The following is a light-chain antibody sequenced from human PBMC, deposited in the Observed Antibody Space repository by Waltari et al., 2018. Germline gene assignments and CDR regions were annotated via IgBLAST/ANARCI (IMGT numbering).Light chain of an antibody. J-gene: IGLJ2*01. CDR2: DAL. Sequence: QSALTPPASVSGSPGQSITIPCTGTSSDVGGYNYSSWYQQHPGKAPKLMIYDALNRPSGVSNRFSGSKSGNTASLTISGLQAEDEADYYCSSYTSSSTVVFGGGTKLTVL. V-gene: IGLV2-14*03. CDR1: SSDVGGYNY. CDR3: SSYTSSSTVV.